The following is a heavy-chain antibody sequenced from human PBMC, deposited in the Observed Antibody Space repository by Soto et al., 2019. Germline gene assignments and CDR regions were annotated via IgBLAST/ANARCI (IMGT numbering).Heavy chain of an antibody. D-gene: IGHD6-19*01. J-gene: IGHJ4*02. CDR3: ARDRAWSSFDY. V-gene: IGHV3-7*01. CDR1: GFTFRNYG. CDR2: TNPDGSKK. Sequence: GGSLRLSCAASGFTFRNYGMNWVRQAPGKGLEWVASTNPDGSKKYHVDSVEGRFTISRDNAKNSLFLQMDSLRVEDTALYYCARDRAWSSFDYWGQGTQVTVSS.